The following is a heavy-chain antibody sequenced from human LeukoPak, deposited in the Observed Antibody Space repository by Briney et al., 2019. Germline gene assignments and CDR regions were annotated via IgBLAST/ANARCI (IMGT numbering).Heavy chain of an antibody. V-gene: IGHV3-53*01. D-gene: IGHD2-8*01. CDR3: ARGLGYCTSTACLLPFDY. CDR2: IYSGGST. CDR1: RFTVSTYY. Sequence: GGSLRLSCAASRFTVSTYYMTWVRQAPAKGLECVSVIYSGGSTYYADSVKGRFTVSRDNSKNTLYLQMNSLRAEDTAMYYCARGLGYCTSTACLLPFDYWGQGTLVTVSS. J-gene: IGHJ4*02.